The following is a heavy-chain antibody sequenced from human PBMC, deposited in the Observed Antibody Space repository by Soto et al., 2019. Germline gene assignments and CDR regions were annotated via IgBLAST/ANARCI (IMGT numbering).Heavy chain of an antibody. Sequence: SVTMSLTCPVSGASIGSGDCYWSWINQPPGKGLEWIGYIYYSGSTYYNPSLKSRVTISVDTSKNQFSLKLSSVTAADTAVYYCARERPDGSRLDPWGQGTLVTVSS. J-gene: IGHJ5*02. V-gene: IGHV4-30-4*01. CDR3: ARERPDGSRLDP. CDR1: GASIGSGDCY. D-gene: IGHD6-13*01. CDR2: IYYSGST.